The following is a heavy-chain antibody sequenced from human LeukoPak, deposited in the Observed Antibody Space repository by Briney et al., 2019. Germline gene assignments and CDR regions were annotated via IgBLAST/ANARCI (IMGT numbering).Heavy chain of an antibody. CDR1: GFTFSSYA. CDR2: IKQDGSEK. Sequence: PGGSLRLSCAASGFTFSSYAMHWVRQAPGKGLEWVANIKQDGSEKYYVDSVKGRFTISRDNAKNSLYLQMNSLRAEDTAVYYCARSSSGWTPVDYWGQGTLVTVSS. J-gene: IGHJ4*02. V-gene: IGHV3-7*01. D-gene: IGHD6-19*01. CDR3: ARSSSGWTPVDY.